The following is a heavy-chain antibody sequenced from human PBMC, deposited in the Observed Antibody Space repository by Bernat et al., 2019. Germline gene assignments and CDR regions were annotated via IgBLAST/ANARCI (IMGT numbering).Heavy chain of an antibody. V-gene: IGHV4-39*01. D-gene: IGHD3-9*01. J-gene: IGHJ6*03. CDR3: ARGEEYYDILTGYSVDYYYMDV. Sequence: QLQLQESGPGLVKPSETLSLTCTVSGGSISSSSYYWGWIRQPPGKGLEWIGSIYDSGSTYYNPSLKSRVTISVDTSKNQFSLKLSSVTAADTAVYYCARGEEYYDILTGYSVDYYYMDVWGKGTTVTVSS. CDR2: IYDSGST. CDR1: GGSISSSSYY.